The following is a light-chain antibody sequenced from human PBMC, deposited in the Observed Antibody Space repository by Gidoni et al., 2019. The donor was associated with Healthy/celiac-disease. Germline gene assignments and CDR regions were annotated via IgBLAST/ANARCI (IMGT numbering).Light chain of an antibody. Sequence: IVMTQSPATLSVSPGERATLSCRASQSVSSNLAWYQQKPGQAPRLRIYGAATRATGIPARFSGSGSGTEFTLTISSLQSEDFAVYYCQQYNNWPPGLTFGGGTKVEIK. V-gene: IGKV3-15*01. CDR3: QQYNNWPPGLT. CDR2: GAA. CDR1: QSVSSN. J-gene: IGKJ4*01.